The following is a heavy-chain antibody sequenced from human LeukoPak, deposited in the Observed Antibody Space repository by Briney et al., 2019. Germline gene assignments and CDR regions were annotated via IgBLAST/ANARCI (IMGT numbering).Heavy chain of an antibody. CDR1: GGSISSSSYY. CDR2: IYYSEST. V-gene: IGHV4-39*01. J-gene: IGHJ5*02. CDR3: ARSLRGYCSSTSCYESGFDP. D-gene: IGHD2-2*01. Sequence: SETLSLTCTVSGGSISSSSYYWGWIRQPPGKGLEWIGSIYYSESTYYNPSLKSRVTISVDTSKSQFSLKLSSVTAADTAVYYCARSLRGYCSSTSCYESGFDPWGQGTLVTVSS.